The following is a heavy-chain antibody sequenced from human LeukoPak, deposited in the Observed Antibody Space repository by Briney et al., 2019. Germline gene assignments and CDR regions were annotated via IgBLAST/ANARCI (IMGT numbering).Heavy chain of an antibody. V-gene: IGHV3-21*01. CDR3: ARDRGLLMGDYYFDY. CDR2: ISSSSSYI. D-gene: IGHD3-16*01. CDR1: GFTFSSYS. Sequence: GGALRLSCAASGFTFSSYSMNWVRQAPGGGLEWVSPISSSSSYIYYADSVKGRFTISRDNAKNSLYLQMNSLRAEDTAVYYCARDRGLLMGDYYFDYWGQGTLVTVSS. J-gene: IGHJ4*02.